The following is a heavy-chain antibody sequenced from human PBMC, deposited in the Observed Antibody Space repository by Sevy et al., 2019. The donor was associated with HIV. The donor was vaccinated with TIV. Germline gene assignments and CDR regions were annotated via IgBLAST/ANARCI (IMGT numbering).Heavy chain of an antibody. CDR3: ATSRSGYFDSRGYYIY. V-gene: IGHV5-51*01. D-gene: IGHD3-22*01. Sequence: GESLKISCKGSGYSFTSHWIGWVRHMPGKGLEWMGIIYPDDSDTRYSPSFEGQVTFSADKSISTAYLQWSSLKASDTAMYYCATSRSGYFDSRGYYIYWGPGTLVTVSS. J-gene: IGHJ4*02. CDR1: GYSFTSHW. CDR2: IYPDDSDT.